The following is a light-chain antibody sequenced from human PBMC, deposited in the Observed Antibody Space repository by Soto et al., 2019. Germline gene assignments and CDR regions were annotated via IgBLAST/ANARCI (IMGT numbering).Light chain of an antibody. Sequence: QSVLTQPASVSGSPGQSITISCTGTSSDVGSYNLVSWYQHYPGKAPKLMIYEGSKRPSGVSNRFSGSKSGNTASLTISGLQAEDEADYYCCSYAGSTTFVVFGGGTKLTVL. J-gene: IGLJ2*01. CDR2: EGS. CDR1: SSDVGSYNL. V-gene: IGLV2-23*03. CDR3: CSYAGSTTFVV.